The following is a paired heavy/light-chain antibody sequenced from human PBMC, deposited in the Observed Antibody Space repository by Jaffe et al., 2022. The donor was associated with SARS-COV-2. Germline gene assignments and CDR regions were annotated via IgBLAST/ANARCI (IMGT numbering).Light chain of an antibody. CDR2: DDS. V-gene: IGLV3-21*02. CDR3: QVWDSSSDPDVV. J-gene: IGLJ2*01. Sequence: SYVLTQPPSVSVAPGQTARITCGGNNIGSKSVHWYQQKPGQAPVLVVYDDSDRPSGIPERFSGSNSGNTATLTISRVEAGDEADYYCQVWDSSSDPDVVFGGGTKLTVL. CDR1: NIGSKS.
Heavy chain of an antibody. V-gene: IGHV3-9*01. CDR3: AKGGVVVTAISHDAFDI. CDR2: ISWNSGSI. D-gene: IGHD2-21*02. CDR1: GFTFDDYA. J-gene: IGHJ3*02. Sequence: EVQLVESGGGLVQPGRSLRLSCAASGFTFDDYAMHWVRQAPGKGLEWVSGISWNSGSIGYADSVKGRFTISRDNAKNSLYLQMNSLRAEDTALYYCAKGGVVVTAISHDAFDIWGQGTMVTVSS.